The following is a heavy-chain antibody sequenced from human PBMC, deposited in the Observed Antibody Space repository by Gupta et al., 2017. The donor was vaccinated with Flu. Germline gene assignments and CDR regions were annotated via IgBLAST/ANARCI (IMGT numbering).Heavy chain of an antibody. CDR2: ISAYNGNT. J-gene: IGHJ4*02. V-gene: IGHV1-18*01. CDR1: G. CDR3: ARDVDIVATIPDLEMAYNSAVYYFDY. D-gene: IGHD5-12*01. Sequence: GISWVRQAPGQGLEWMGWISAYNGNTNYAQKLQGRVTMTTDTSTSTAYMELRSLRSDDTAVYYCARDVDIVATIPDLEMAYNSAVYYFDYWGQGTLVTVSS.